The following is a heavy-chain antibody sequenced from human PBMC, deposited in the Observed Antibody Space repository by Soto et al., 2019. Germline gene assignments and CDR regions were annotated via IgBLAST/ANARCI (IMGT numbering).Heavy chain of an antibody. CDR2: ISGDGGST. CDR1: GFTFDDYA. J-gene: IGHJ4*02. CDR3: ANAGTAMVPFDY. V-gene: IGHV3-43*02. Sequence: GGSLRLSCAASGFTFDDYAMHWVRQAPGKGLEWVSLISGDGGSTYYADSVKGRFTISRDNSKNSLYLQMNSLRTEDTALYYCANAGTAMVPFDYWGQGTLVTVSS. D-gene: IGHD5-18*01.